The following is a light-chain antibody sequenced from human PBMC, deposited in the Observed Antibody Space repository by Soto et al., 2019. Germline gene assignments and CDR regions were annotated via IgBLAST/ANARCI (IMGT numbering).Light chain of an antibody. CDR1: QGISRY. J-gene: IGKJ2*01. Sequence: DIQMTQSPSSLSASVGDRFSITCRSSQGISRYLNWYQQKPGKAPKVLIYAASNLESGVPSRFSGSGSGTDFSLTISSLQAGDFATYFCQETFTTPYTFGQGTKVDI. CDR2: AAS. V-gene: IGKV1-39*01. CDR3: QETFTTPYT.